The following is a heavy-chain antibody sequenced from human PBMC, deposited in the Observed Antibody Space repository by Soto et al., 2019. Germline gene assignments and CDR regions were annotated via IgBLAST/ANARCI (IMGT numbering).Heavy chain of an antibody. CDR1: GGSISSGGYY. J-gene: IGHJ6*02. CDR2: IYYSGST. V-gene: IGHV4-31*03. D-gene: IGHD6-25*01. Sequence: PSETLSLTCTVSGGSISSGGYYWSWIRQHPGKGLEWIGYIYYSGSTYYNPSLKSRVTISVDTSKNQFSLKLSSVTAADTAVYYCAMAHRAAHCMDVWGQGTTVTVS. CDR3: AMAHRAAHCMDV.